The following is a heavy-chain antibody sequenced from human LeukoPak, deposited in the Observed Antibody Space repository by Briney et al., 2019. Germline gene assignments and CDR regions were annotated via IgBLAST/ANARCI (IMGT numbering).Heavy chain of an antibody. Sequence: PGGSLRLSCAASGFTFSSYGMHWVRQAPGKGLEWVAVISYDGSNKYYADSVKGRFTISRDNSKNALYLQMNSLRAEDTAVYYCAKVGARYYYYYYMDVWGKGTTVTVSS. CDR1: GFTFSSYG. V-gene: IGHV3-30*18. J-gene: IGHJ6*03. CDR2: ISYDGSNK. D-gene: IGHD1-26*01. CDR3: AKVGARYYYYYYMDV.